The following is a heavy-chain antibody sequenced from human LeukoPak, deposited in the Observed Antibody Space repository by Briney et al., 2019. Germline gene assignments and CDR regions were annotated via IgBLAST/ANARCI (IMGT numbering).Heavy chain of an antibody. V-gene: IGHV1-2*02. CDR3: ARRRGQLLRNYYYYGMDV. J-gene: IGHJ6*02. D-gene: IGHD2-2*01. CDR1: GYSFTAYH. CDR2: INPNSGGT. Sequence: ASVKVSCKASGYSFTAYHIHWVRQAPGQGLEWMGWINPNSGGTNFAQKFQGRVAMTRDTSISTAYMELSRLRSDDTAVYYCARRRGQLLRNYYYYGMDVWGQGTTVTVSS.